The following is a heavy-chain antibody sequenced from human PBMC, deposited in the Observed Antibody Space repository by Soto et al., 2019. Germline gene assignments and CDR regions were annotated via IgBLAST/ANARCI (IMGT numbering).Heavy chain of an antibody. Sequence: WTWIRQHPGKGLEWIGYNYYSGITYYNPSLKSRVTISLDMSKNQFSLKLSSVTAADTAVYYCARGSSIAGLYYGMDVWGQGTTVTVSS. CDR2: NYYSGIT. CDR3: ARGSSIAGLYYGMDV. V-gene: IGHV4-31*02. J-gene: IGHJ6*02. D-gene: IGHD6-6*01.